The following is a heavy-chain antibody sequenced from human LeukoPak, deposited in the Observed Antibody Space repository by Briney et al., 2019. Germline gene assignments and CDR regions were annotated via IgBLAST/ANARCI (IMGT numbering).Heavy chain of an antibody. CDR3: ARLQTWADY. J-gene: IGHJ4*02. D-gene: IGHD3-16*01. V-gene: IGHV5-51*01. CDR1: GYSFTNYW. CDR2: IYPDSSDT. Sequence: GESLKISCKGSGYSFTNYWIAWVRQMPGKGLEWMGIIYPDSSDTRYSPSFQGQVSISADKSISTACLQWSSLKASDTAMYYCARLQTWADYWGQGTLVTVSS.